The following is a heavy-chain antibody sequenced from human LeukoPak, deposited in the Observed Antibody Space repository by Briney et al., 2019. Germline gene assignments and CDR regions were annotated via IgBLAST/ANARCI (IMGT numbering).Heavy chain of an antibody. D-gene: IGHD3-9*01. V-gene: IGHV4-59*01. CDR2: IYYSGST. CDR3: ARTYYDILTGYYYFDY. Sequence: PSETLSLTCTVSGGSISSYYWSWIRQPPGKGLEWIGYIYYSGSTNYNPSLKSRVTTSVDTSKNQFSLKLSSVTAADTAVYYCARTYYDILTGYYYFDYWGQGTLVTVSS. J-gene: IGHJ4*02. CDR1: GGSISSYY.